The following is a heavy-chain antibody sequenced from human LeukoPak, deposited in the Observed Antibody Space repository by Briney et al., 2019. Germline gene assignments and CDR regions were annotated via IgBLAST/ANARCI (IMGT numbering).Heavy chain of an antibody. CDR2: ISYDGSNK. CDR1: GFTFGSYG. V-gene: IGHV3-30*18. CDR3: AKDLGSGSYSYDAFDI. D-gene: IGHD3-10*01. Sequence: GGSLRLSCAASGFTFGSYGMHWVRQAPGKGLEWVAVISYDGSNKYYADSVKGRFTISRDNSKNTLYLQMNSLRAEDTAVYYCAKDLGSGSYSYDAFDIWGQGTMVTVSS. J-gene: IGHJ3*02.